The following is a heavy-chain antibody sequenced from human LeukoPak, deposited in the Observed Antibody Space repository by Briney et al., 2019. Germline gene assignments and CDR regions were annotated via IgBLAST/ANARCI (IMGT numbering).Heavy chain of an antibody. V-gene: IGHV6-1*01. J-gene: IGHJ4*02. CDR3: ARGAVRGGTNFDY. CDR2: AYYRSKWYI. Sequence: SQTLSLTCAISGDSVSGSPAVWNWLRQSPSRGLEWLGRAYYRSKWYIDYAVSVKGRITITPDTPKNQFSLQLNSVTPEDTAVYYCARGAVRGGTNFDYWGQGTLVTVSS. CDR1: GDSVSGSPAV. D-gene: IGHD3-10*01.